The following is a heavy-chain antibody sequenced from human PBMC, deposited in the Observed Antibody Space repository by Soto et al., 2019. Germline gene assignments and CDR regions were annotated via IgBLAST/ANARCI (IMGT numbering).Heavy chain of an antibody. V-gene: IGHV3-53*01. J-gene: IGHJ2*01. CDR1: GFTVSSNY. D-gene: IGHD3-22*01. CDR3: ARYDSSGYYAYWYFDL. CDR2: IYSGGST. Sequence: EVQLVESGGGLIQPGGSLRLSCAASGFTVSSNYMSWVRQAPGKGLVWVSVIYSGGSTYYADSVKGRFTISRDNSKNTLYLQMNRLRAEDTAVYYCARYDSSGYYAYWYFDLWGRGTLVTVSS.